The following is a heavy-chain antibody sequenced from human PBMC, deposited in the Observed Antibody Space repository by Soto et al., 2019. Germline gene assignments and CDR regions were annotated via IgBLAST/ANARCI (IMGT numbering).Heavy chain of an antibody. CDR2: MNPNSGNT. CDR1: GYTFTSYD. V-gene: IGHV1-8*01. D-gene: IGHD3-3*01. CDR3: ARGRRITIFGVVSEDDY. J-gene: IGHJ4*02. Sequence: ASVKVSCKASGYTFTSYDINWVRQATGQGLEWMGWMNPNSGNTGYAQKFQGRVTMTRNTSISTAYMELSSLRSEDTAVYYCARGRRITIFGVVSEDDYWGQGTLVTVSS.